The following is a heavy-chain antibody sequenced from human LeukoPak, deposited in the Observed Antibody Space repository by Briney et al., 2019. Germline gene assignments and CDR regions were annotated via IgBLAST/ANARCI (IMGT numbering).Heavy chain of an antibody. Sequence: SETLSLTCTVSGGSISSYYWSWIRQPPGKGLEWIGYIYYSGSTNYNPSLKSRVTISVDTSKNQFSLKLSSVTAADTAVYYCARDASGWFGDYWGQGTLVTVSS. V-gene: IGHV4-59*01. CDR1: GGSISSYY. D-gene: IGHD3-10*01. J-gene: IGHJ4*02. CDR3: ARDASGWFGDY. CDR2: IYYSGST.